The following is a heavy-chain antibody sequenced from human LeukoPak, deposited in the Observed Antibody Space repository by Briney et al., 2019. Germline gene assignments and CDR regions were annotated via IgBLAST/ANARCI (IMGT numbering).Heavy chain of an antibody. D-gene: IGHD6-19*01. Sequence: ASVKVSCKASGYTFNTYGISCVRQAPGQGLEWMGWISAYNGNTNYAQKVQGRVTMTTDTSTSTAYMELRSLRSDDTAVYYCAREIAVTGVPLDYWGQGTLVTVSS. CDR2: ISAYNGNT. CDR1: GYTFNTYG. V-gene: IGHV1-18*01. CDR3: AREIAVTGVPLDY. J-gene: IGHJ4*02.